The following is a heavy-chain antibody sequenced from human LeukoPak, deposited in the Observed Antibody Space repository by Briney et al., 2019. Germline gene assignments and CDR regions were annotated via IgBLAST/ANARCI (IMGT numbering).Heavy chain of an antibody. CDR3: TAGRSDYFDF. CDR2: TYYRSKWYN. CDR1: GDSVSSNSAA. J-gene: IGHJ4*02. V-gene: IGHV6-1*01. Sequence: SQTLSLTCAISGDSVSSNSAAWNWIRQSPSRGLEWLGRTYYRSKWYNDYAVSVKSRITINPDTSKNQFSLKLSSVTAADTAVYYCTAGRSDYFDFWGQGTLVTVSS.